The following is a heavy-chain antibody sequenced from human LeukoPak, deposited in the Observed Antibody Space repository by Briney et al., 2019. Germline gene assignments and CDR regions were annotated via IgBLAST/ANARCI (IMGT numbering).Heavy chain of an antibody. CDR2: IYYSGST. D-gene: IGHD3-22*01. J-gene: IGHJ6*03. CDR1: GGSISSYY. CDR3: ARRYYYDSSGYYNYYYMDV. Sequence: SETLSLTCTVSGGSISSYYWSWIRQPPGKGLEWIGYIYYSGSTNYNPSLKSRVTISVDTSKNQFSLKLSSVTATDTAVYYCARRYYYDSSGYYNYYYMDVWGKGTTVTVSS. V-gene: IGHV4-59*08.